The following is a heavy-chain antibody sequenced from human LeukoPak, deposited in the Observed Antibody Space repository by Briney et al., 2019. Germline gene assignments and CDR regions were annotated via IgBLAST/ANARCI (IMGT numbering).Heavy chain of an antibody. CDR3: ARGRGSDY. D-gene: IGHD3-10*01. Sequence: ASVKVSCKASGYTFTGYYMHWVRQAPGQGLEWMGWINPNSGGTNYAQKFQGRVTMTTDTSTSTAYMELSSLRSEDMAVYYCARGRGSDYWGQGTLVTVSS. CDR1: GYTFTGYY. V-gene: IGHV1-2*02. CDR2: INPNSGGT. J-gene: IGHJ4*02.